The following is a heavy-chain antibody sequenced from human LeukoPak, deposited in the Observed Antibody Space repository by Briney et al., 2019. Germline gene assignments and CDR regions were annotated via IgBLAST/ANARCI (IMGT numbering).Heavy chain of an antibody. Sequence: GGSLRLSCAASGFTFSSFPMNWVRQSPGKGLEWISNIRAEPSETYYADSVRGRFTNSRDNAKNSLYLQMNSLRVEDTAVYYCARDHFCSFDYWGQGILVTVSS. CDR3: ARDHFCSFDY. CDR2: IRAEPSET. CDR1: GFTFSSFP. V-gene: IGHV3-48*01. J-gene: IGHJ4*02. D-gene: IGHD2/OR15-2a*01.